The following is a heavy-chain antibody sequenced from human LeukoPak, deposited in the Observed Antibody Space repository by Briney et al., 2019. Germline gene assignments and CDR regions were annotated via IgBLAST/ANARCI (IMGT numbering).Heavy chain of an antibody. CDR1: GGSISSGDYY. J-gene: IGHJ3*02. D-gene: IGHD2-15*01. Sequence: SQTLSLTRTLSGGSISSGDYYWSWIRQPPGKALEWCGYIYYSGSTYYNPSLERRVTICIDASKTQFSLKLSSVTPADPAGFFCPTARLYCSGGSCGHDAFDIWGQGTMVTVSP. CDR3: PTARLYCSGGSCGHDAFDI. V-gene: IGHV4-30-4*08. CDR2: IYYSGST.